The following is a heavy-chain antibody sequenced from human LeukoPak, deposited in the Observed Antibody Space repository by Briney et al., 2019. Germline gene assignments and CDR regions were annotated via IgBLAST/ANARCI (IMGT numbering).Heavy chain of an antibody. D-gene: IGHD3-22*01. J-gene: IGHJ4*02. CDR2: ISGSGGST. V-gene: IGHV3-23*01. CDR1: GFTFSSYA. CDR3: AKDGTMIVVVRLVH. Sequence: GGSLRLSCAASGFTFSSYAMSWVRQAPGKGLEWVSAISGSGGSTYYADSVKGRFTISRDNSKNTLYLQMNSLRAEDTAVYYCAKDGTMIVVVRLVHXGQGTLVTVSS.